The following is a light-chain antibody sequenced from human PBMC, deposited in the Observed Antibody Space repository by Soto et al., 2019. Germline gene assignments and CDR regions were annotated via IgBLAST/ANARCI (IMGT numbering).Light chain of an antibody. Sequence: EMVVTQSPATLSVSPGERVTLSCRTSQDVSSKLAWYQQKPCQPPSLLIYDASTRATGTPARFSGSGSGTEFTLAVSSLQSEDYALYFCQQYIRWPLTFGGGTKVEIK. V-gene: IGKV3D-15*01. CDR3: QQYIRWPLT. CDR1: QDVSSK. J-gene: IGKJ4*01. CDR2: DAS.